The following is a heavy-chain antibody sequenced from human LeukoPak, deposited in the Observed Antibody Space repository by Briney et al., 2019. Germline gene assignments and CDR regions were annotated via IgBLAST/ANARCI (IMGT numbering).Heavy chain of an antibody. D-gene: IGHD5-18*01. CDR3: ARVWRGGYRGYRVGDDY. CDR1: GYTFTSYG. Sequence: VASVKVSCKASGYTFTSYGISWVRQAPGQGLEWMGWISAYNGNTNYAQKLQGRVTMTTDTSTSTAYMELRSLRSDDTAVYYCARVWRGGYRGYRVGDDYWGQGTLVTVSS. J-gene: IGHJ4*02. V-gene: IGHV1-18*01. CDR2: ISAYNGNT.